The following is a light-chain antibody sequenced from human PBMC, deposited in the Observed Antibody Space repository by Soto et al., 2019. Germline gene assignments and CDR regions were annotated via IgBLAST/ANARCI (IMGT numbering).Light chain of an antibody. CDR1: SSDVGSYNL. CDR3: CSYAGSSTPV. V-gene: IGLV2-23*01. Sequence: QSVLTQPASVSGSPGQSITISCTGTSSDVGSYNLVSWYQQHPGKAPKLMIYEGSKRPSGVSNRFSGSKSGNTASLTISGLEAEDEADYYCCSYAGSSTPVFGVGTKLTVL. CDR2: EGS. J-gene: IGLJ3*02.